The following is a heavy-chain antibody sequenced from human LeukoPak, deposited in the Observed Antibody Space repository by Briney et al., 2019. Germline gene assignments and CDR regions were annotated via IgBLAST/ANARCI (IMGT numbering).Heavy chain of an antibody. Sequence: PGGSLRLSCAASGFTFSSFWMSWVRQAPGKGLEWVANIKQDGSEEYYVDSVKGRFTISRDNAKNSLYLQMNSLRAEDTAVYYCARDGDSSGWSYYFDYWGQGTLVTVSS. CDR3: ARDGDSSGWSYYFDY. V-gene: IGHV3-7*01. D-gene: IGHD6-19*01. CDR2: IKQDGSEE. J-gene: IGHJ4*02. CDR1: GFTFSSFW.